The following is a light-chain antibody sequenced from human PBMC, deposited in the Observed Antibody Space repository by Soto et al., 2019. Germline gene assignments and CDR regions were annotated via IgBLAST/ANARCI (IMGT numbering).Light chain of an antibody. CDR1: QSVSSY. Sequence: EIVLTQSPATLSLSPGERATLSCRASQSVSSYLAWCQQKPGQTPRLLIYDASNRATGIPARFSGSGSGTDFTLTISSLEPEEFAVYYCQQRSSWPRTFGQGTKLEIK. CDR2: DAS. V-gene: IGKV3-11*01. J-gene: IGKJ2*01. CDR3: QQRSSWPRT.